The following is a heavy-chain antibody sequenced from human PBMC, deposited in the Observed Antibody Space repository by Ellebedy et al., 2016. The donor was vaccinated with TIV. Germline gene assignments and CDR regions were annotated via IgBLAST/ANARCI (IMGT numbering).Heavy chain of an antibody. Sequence: SVKVSXXASGGTFSSYVISWVRQAPGQGLEWMGRIIPILGIPNYAQKFQGRVTITADKSTSTAYMELSSLRSEDTAVYYCARDRGELDFDYWGQGTLVSVSS. D-gene: IGHD3-10*01. CDR1: GGTFSSYV. CDR2: IIPILGIP. CDR3: ARDRGELDFDY. V-gene: IGHV1-69*04. J-gene: IGHJ4*02.